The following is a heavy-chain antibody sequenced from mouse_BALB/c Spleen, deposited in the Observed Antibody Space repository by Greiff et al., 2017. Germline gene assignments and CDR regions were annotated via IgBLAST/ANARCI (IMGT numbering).Heavy chain of an antibody. CDR3: ARGGDRYDGREFAY. D-gene: IGHD2-14*01. J-gene: IGHJ3*01. Sequence: VMLVESGPGLVQPSQSLSITCTVSGFSLTSYGVHWVRQSPGKGLEWLGVIWSGGSTDYNAAFISRLSISKDNSKSQVFFKMNSLQANDTAIYYCARGGDRYDGREFAYWGQGTLVTVSA. CDR2: IWSGGST. CDR1: GFSLTSYG. V-gene: IGHV2-2*02.